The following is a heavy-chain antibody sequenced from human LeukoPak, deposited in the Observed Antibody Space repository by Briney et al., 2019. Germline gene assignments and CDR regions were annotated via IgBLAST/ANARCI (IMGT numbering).Heavy chain of an antibody. CDR3: ARRITVTPGYYYYYGMDV. CDR2: ISYDGSNK. V-gene: IGHV3-30*04. D-gene: IGHD4-17*01. Sequence: GGSLRLSCAASGFTFSSYAMHWVRQAPGKGLEWVAVISYDGSNKYYADSVKGRFTISRDNSKNTLYLQMNSLRAEDTAVYYCARRITVTPGYYYYYGMDVWGQGTTVTVSS. CDR1: GFTFSSYA. J-gene: IGHJ6*02.